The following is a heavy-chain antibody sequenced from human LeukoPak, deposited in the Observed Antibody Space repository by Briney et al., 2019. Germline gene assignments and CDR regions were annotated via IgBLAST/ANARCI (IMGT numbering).Heavy chain of an antibody. CDR3: ARAFSSRIAAAGTPYYYYYMDV. D-gene: IGHD6-13*01. Sequence: ASAKVSCKASGYTFTSYGISWVRQAPGQGLEWMGWISAYNGNTNYAQKLQGRVTMTTDTSKSTAYMELRSLRSDDTAVYYCARAFSSRIAAAGTPYYYYYMDVWGKGTTVTVSS. CDR1: GYTFTSYG. CDR2: ISAYNGNT. V-gene: IGHV1-18*01. J-gene: IGHJ6*03.